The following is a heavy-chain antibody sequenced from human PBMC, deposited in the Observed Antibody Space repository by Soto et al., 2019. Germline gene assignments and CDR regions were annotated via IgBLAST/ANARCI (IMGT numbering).Heavy chain of an antibody. Sequence: EVQLLESGGGLVQPGGSLRLSCAASGFTFSSYAMSWVRQAPGKGLEWVSAISGSGGSTYYADSVKGRFTISRDNSKNTLYLQMNSLRAEDTAVYYCAKDRGDCGGDCYYPNYFDYWGQGTLVTVSS. J-gene: IGHJ4*02. CDR3: AKDRGDCGGDCYYPNYFDY. D-gene: IGHD2-21*02. CDR2: ISGSGGST. CDR1: GFTFSSYA. V-gene: IGHV3-23*01.